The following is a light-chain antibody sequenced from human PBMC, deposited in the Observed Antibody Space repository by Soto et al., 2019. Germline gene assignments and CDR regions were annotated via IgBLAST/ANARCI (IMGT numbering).Light chain of an antibody. CDR2: QDS. Sequence: SYELTQPPSVSVSPGQTASITCSGDKLGDKYACWYQQKPGQSPVLVIYQDSKRPSGIPERFSGSNSGNTATLTISGTQGMDEADYYCQAWDSSTVVVFGGGTKVTVL. V-gene: IGLV3-1*01. CDR1: KLGDKY. J-gene: IGLJ2*01. CDR3: QAWDSSTVVV.